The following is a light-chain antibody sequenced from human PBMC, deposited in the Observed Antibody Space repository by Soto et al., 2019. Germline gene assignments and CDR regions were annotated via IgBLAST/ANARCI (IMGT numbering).Light chain of an antibody. CDR1: QGLGNTY. J-gene: IGKJ2*01. Sequence: DVVMTQSPLSLPVTLGQPASISCRSSQGLGNTYLIWFHQRPGQSPRRLIYKVSNRDSGVPDRFSGSGSGTDFTLKISRVEAEDVGLYFCMQATHWPYTFGQGTKLEI. CDR3: MQATHWPYT. CDR2: KVS. V-gene: IGKV2-30*01.